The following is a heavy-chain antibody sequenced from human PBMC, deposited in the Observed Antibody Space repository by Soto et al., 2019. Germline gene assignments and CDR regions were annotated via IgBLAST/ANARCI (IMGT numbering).Heavy chain of an antibody. V-gene: IGHV4-4*07. CDR3: TRSSEKAGYSGNSVDF. CDR1: GGSFRNDY. D-gene: IGHD3-22*01. CDR2: VHSHSGTP. Sequence: SETLSLTCSVSGGSFRNDYWCWILQPPRKSVEGIGRVHSHSGTPNYSPSLKSRVAITVDLSRKHVSLRLRSVTAADTAMYYCTRSSEKAGYSGNSVDFWGRGTLVTVSS. J-gene: IGHJ4*02.